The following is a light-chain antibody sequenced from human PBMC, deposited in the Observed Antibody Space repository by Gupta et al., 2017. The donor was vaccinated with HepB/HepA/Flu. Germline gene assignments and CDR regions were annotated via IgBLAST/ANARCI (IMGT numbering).Light chain of an antibody. Sequence: ENVLTQSPGTLSLSPGERASLSCRASQSVSQNYLAWYQQKPGQAPRLLIYGASRRATGIPDRFSGSGSGTDFTLTISRLEPEDFAVYYCQQYGSLPETFGQGTKMEIK. J-gene: IGKJ1*01. CDR3: QQYGSLPET. CDR2: GAS. V-gene: IGKV3-20*01. CDR1: QSVSQNY.